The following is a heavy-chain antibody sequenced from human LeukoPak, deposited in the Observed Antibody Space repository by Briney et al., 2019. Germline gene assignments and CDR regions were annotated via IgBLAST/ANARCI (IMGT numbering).Heavy chain of an antibody. CDR2: IIPIFGTA. CDR3: ASGDGYNLDY. CDR1: GGTFSSYA. Sequence: GASVKVSCKASGGTFSSYAISWVRQAPGQGLEWMGGIIPIFGTANYAQKFQGRVTITRDTSASTAYMELGSLRSEDTAVYYCASGDGYNLDYWGQGTLVTVSS. J-gene: IGHJ4*02. D-gene: IGHD5-24*01. V-gene: IGHV1-69*05.